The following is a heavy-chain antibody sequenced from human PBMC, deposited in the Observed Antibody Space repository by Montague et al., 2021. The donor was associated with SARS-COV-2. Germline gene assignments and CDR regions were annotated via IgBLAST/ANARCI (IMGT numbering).Heavy chain of an antibody. D-gene: IGHD4-17*01. CDR2: TNYGSKWTS. V-gene: IGHV6-1*01. CDR3: VRDTGSAQAGFDA. CDR1: GDSVRSNTAA. J-gene: IGHJ4*02. Sequence: CAISGDSVRSNTAAWNWIRQSPSGGLEWLGRTNYGSKWTSDYATSVEGRISIDPDTSKNQFFLHLRSVTPEDTGVYYCVRDTGSAQAGFDAWGQGTLVTVSS.